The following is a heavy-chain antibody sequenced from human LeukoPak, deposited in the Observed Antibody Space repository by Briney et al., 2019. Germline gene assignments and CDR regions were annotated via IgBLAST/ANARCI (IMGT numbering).Heavy chain of an antibody. CDR2: IWYDGSNK. D-gene: IGHD6-13*01. Sequence: GRSLRLPCAASGFTFSSYGMHWVRQAPGKGLEWVAVIWYDGSNKYYADSVKGRFTISRDNSKNTLYLQMNSLRAEDTAVYYCARGLIAAAGTVYFDYWGQGTLVTVSS. CDR1: GFTFSSYG. J-gene: IGHJ4*02. CDR3: ARGLIAAAGTVYFDY. V-gene: IGHV3-33*01.